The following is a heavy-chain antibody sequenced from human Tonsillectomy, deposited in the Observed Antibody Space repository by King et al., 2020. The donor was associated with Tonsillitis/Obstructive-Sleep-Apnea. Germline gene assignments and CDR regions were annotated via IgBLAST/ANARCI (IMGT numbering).Heavy chain of an antibody. CDR3: ARDMGLTGYYYMDV. CDR1: GFTVSSNY. Sequence: EQLVESGGGLIQPGGSLRLSCAASGFTVSSNYMSWVRQAPGKGLEWVSVIYSGGSTYYADSEKGRFTISRDNSKNTRDLQMNSLRAEDTAVYYCARDMGLTGYYYMDVWGKGTTVTVSS. J-gene: IGHJ6*03. CDR2: IYSGGST. V-gene: IGHV3-53*01. D-gene: IGHD7-27*01.